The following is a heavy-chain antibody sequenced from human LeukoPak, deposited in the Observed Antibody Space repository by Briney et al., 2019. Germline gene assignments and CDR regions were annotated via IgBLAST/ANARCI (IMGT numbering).Heavy chain of an antibody. D-gene: IGHD3-10*01. V-gene: IGHV4-59*08. CDR2: IYYSGNT. CDR1: GGSISSYY. Sequence: PSETLSLTCTVSGGSISSYYWNWSRQPPGKGLEWIGYIYYSGNTNYNPSLKSRVTISVDMSKKQFSLKLSSVTAADTAVYYCAGVIINNYFDYWGQGTLVTVSS. CDR3: AGVIINNYFDY. J-gene: IGHJ4*02.